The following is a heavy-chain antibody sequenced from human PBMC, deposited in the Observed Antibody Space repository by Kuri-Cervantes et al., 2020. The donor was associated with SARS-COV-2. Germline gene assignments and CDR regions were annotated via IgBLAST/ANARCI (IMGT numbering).Heavy chain of an antibody. CDR3: ARDGGSSWYSYFDY. CDR1: GITFSTYD. D-gene: IGHD6-13*01. Sequence: GESLKISCAASGITFSTYDMHWVRQAPGKGLEWVARIRYDGSIKYYADLVKGRFTISRDNAKNSLYLQMNSLRAEDTAVYYCARDGGSSWYSYFDYWGQGTLVTVSS. J-gene: IGHJ4*02. CDR2: IRYDGSIK. V-gene: IGHV3-30*02.